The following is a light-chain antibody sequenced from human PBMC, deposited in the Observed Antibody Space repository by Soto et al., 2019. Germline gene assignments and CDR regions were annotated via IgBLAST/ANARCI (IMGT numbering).Light chain of an antibody. Sequence: EVVLTQSPGTLSLSPGERGTLSCRASQSVSGTYLAWYQQKPGQSPRLLIYGVSRRATGIPDRFSGSGSGTEFALTISRLEPEDFAVYYCHQYGTSPYTFGRGTKLEIK. CDR2: GVS. CDR3: HQYGTSPYT. V-gene: IGKV3-20*01. CDR1: QSVSGTY. J-gene: IGKJ2*01.